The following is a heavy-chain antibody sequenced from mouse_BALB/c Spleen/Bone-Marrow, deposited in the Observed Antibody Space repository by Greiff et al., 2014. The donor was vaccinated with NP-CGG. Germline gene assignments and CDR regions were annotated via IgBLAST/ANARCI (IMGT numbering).Heavy chain of an antibody. J-gene: IGHJ4*01. CDR1: GFSLTNYG. D-gene: IGHD2-14*01. CDR3: AKQDYYRYDNAMDY. Sequence: QVQLQQPGPGLVAPSQSLSITCTVSGFSLTNYGVSWIRQPPGKGLEWLGVIWGDGNINYHSALISRLTISKDNSKSQVFLKLNSLQTDDTATYYCAKQDYYRYDNAMDYWGQGTSVTVSS. V-gene: IGHV2-3*01. CDR2: IWGDGNI.